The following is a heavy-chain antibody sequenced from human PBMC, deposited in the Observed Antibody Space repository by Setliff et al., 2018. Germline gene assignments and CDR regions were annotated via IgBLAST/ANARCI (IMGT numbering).Heavy chain of an antibody. CDR2: INYSGIT. V-gene: IGHV4-39*01. J-gene: IGHJ3*02. CDR3: ARLPGYCNGGNCYGYYTFDI. CDR1: GDSISSSSYY. Sequence: SETLSLTCSVSGDSISSSSYYWGWIRQPPGKGLEWIGSINYSGITYYSPSLKSRVIVSVDTSKNQFSLKLSSVTAADTAVYYCARLPGYCNGGNCYGYYTFDILGQGTMVTVSS. D-gene: IGHD2-15*01.